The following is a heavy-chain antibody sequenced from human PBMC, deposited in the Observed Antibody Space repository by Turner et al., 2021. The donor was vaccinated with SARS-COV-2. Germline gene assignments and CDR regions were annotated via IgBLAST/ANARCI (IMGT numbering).Heavy chain of an antibody. CDR2: IYYSGST. Sequence: QLQLQESGPGLVKPLETLSLTCTVSGGSISSSSYYWGWIRQPPGKGLEWIGSIYYSGSTYYNPSLKSRVTISVDTSKNHFSLKLSSVTAADTALYYCARHWEVAAAAYLARFDPWGQGTLVTVSS. V-gene: IGHV4-39*01. J-gene: IGHJ5*02. CDR3: ARHWEVAAAAYLARFDP. D-gene: IGHD6-13*01. CDR1: GGSISSSSYY.